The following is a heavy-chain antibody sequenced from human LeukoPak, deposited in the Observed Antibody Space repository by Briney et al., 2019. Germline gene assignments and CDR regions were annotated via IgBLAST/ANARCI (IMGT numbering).Heavy chain of an antibody. CDR1: GGTFSSYA. V-gene: IGHV1-69*05. J-gene: IGHJ3*02. CDR3: ARSFRYYDSSGGAFDI. D-gene: IGHD3-22*01. CDR2: SIPIFGTA. Sequence: SVKVSCKASGGTFSSYAISWVRQAPGQGLEWMGRSIPIFGTANYAQKFQGRVTITTDESTSTAYMELSSLRSEDTAVYYCARSFRYYDSSGGAFDIWGQGTMVTVSS.